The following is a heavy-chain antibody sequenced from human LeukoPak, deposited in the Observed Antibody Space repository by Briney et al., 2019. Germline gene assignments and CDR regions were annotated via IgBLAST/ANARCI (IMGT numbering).Heavy chain of an antibody. CDR2: ISGSGGST. V-gene: IGHV3-23*01. D-gene: IGHD4-17*01. CDR1: GFIFSSYA. J-gene: IGHJ4*02. CDR3: AKERAPRVTTGGFDY. Sequence: PGGSLRLSCAASGFIFSSYAMSWVRQAPGKGLEWVSTISGSGGSTYYADSVKGRFTISRDNSKNTVYLQMSSLRAEDTAVYYCAKERAPRVTTGGFDYWGQGTLVTVSS.